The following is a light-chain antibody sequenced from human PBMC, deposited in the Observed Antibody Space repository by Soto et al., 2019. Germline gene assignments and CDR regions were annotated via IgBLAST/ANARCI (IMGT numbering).Light chain of an antibody. V-gene: IGKV3-20*01. CDR2: GAS. J-gene: IGKJ1*01. Sequence: DIVLTQSPGTLSLSPGERATLSCRASQSVSSSYLAWYQQKRGQAPRLLIYGASSRATGSQARSRGRGSGTDFPLTICRLEPEDFALYYCQQYASSLTFGQGPKVDIK. CDR1: QSVSSSY. CDR3: QQYASSLT.